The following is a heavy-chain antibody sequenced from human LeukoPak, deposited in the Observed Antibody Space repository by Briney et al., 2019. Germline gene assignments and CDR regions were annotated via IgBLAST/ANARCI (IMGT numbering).Heavy chain of an antibody. V-gene: IGHV4-59*08. D-gene: IGHD1-14*01. CDR2: LYSSGRT. CDR3: ARHGRKEGPFTF. Sequence: PSETLSLTCVVSGGSISTYYWRWLRQPSGKGLEWIGYLYSSGRTNYNASLKSRVSISEDTSKNQVSLTLNSVPAADTSVFYCARHGRKEGPFTFGGQGTLVTVST. J-gene: IGHJ4*02. CDR1: GGSISTYY.